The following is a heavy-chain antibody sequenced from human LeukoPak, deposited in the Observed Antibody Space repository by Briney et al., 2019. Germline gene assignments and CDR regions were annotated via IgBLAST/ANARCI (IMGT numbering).Heavy chain of an antibody. CDR1: GFTFSSYG. D-gene: IGHD2-8*01. Sequence: GGSLRLSCAASGFTFSSYGMHWVRQAPGKGLEWVAVIWYDGRNKHYADSVKGRFTISRDNSKNTLYLHMNSLRADDTAVYHCAKDGLMRFFDYWGQGTLVTVSS. J-gene: IGHJ4*02. V-gene: IGHV3-30*02. CDR2: IWYDGRNK. CDR3: AKDGLMRFFDY.